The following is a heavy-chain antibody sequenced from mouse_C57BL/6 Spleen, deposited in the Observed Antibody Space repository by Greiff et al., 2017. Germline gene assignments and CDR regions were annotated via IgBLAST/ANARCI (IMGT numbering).Heavy chain of an antibody. Sequence: VKLMESGPGLVAPSQSLSITCTVSGFSLTSYAISWVRQPPGKGLEWLGVIWTGGGTNYNSALKSRLSISKDNSKSQVFLKMNSLQTDDTAGYYCARSPLYGEGAMDYWGQGTSVTVSS. V-gene: IGHV2-9-1*01. CDR2: IWTGGGT. J-gene: IGHJ4*01. D-gene: IGHD2-13*01. CDR1: GFSLTSYA. CDR3: ARSPLYGEGAMDY.